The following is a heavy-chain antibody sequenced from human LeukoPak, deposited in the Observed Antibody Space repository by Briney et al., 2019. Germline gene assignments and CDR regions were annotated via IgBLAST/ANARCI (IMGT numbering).Heavy chain of an antibody. CDR2: ISYDGSNK. CDR3: ARDLYSGSSEWFDP. J-gene: IGHJ5*02. D-gene: IGHD1-26*01. V-gene: IGHV3-30*04. Sequence: GGSLRLSCAASGFTFSSYAMHWVRQAPGKGLEWVAVISYDGSNKYYADSVKGRFTISRDNSKNTLYLQMNSLRAEDTAVYYCARDLYSGSSEWFDPWGQGTLVTVSS. CDR1: GFTFSSYA.